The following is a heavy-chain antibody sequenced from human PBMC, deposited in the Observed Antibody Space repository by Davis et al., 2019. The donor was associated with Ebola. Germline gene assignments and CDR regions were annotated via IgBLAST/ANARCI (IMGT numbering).Heavy chain of an antibody. CDR2: ISAVSGKT. CDR3: ARDVGMIVGATVDY. CDR1: GYTFDSYG. J-gene: IGHJ4*02. D-gene: IGHD1-26*01. Sequence: AASVKVSCKASGYTFDSYGVSWVRQAPGQGLEWMGWISAVSGKTNYAQKYQGRVTMTTDTSTSTAYMELRSLRSDDTAVYYCARDVGMIVGATVDYWGQGTLVTVS. V-gene: IGHV1-18*01.